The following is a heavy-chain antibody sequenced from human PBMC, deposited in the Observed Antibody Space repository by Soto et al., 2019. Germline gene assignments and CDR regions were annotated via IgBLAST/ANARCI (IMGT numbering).Heavy chain of an antibody. Sequence: PGGSLRLSCTVSGFTFSAFAMYWVRQAPGKGLEWVALISYDGTNEDYAESVRGSSTISRDNSKNTQYLNMNSLKTEDTAVYYCTTDTAQDIVVVPAAPGRFDVWGQGTLVTVSS. D-gene: IGHD2-2*01. CDR1: GFTFSAFA. V-gene: IGHV3-30*03. CDR3: TTDTAQDIVVVPAAPGRFDV. J-gene: IGHJ5*02. CDR2: ISYDGTNE.